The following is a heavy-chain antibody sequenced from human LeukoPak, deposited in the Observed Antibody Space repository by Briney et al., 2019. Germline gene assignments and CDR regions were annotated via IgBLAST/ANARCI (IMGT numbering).Heavy chain of an antibody. Sequence: ASVKVSCKASGYTFTGYYKHWVRQAPGQGLEWMGWINPNSGGTNYAQKFQGRVTMTRDTSISTAYMELSRLRSDDTAVYYCARENCSSTSCYTYFDYWGQGTLVTVSS. CDR3: ARENCSSTSCYTYFDY. V-gene: IGHV1-2*02. J-gene: IGHJ4*02. CDR1: GYTFTGYY. D-gene: IGHD2-2*01. CDR2: INPNSGGT.